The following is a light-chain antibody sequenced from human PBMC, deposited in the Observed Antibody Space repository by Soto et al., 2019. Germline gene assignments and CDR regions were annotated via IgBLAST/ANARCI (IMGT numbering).Light chain of an antibody. J-gene: IGKJ5*01. CDR1: QSVSSY. Sequence: EIVLTQSPVTLSLSPGERATFSCRASQSVSSYLAWYQQKPGQAPRLLIYDASNRATGIPARFSGSGSGTDFTLTISSLEPEDFAVYYCQQRKNWQVTFGQGTRLENK. CDR3: QQRKNWQVT. CDR2: DAS. V-gene: IGKV3-11*01.